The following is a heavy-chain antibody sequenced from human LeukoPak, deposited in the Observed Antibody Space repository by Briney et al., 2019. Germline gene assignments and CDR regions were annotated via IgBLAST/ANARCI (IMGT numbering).Heavy chain of an antibody. J-gene: IGHJ4*02. V-gene: IGHV4-31*03. D-gene: IGHD4-17*01. CDR2: IYYSGST. CDR3: AKTSSTVTTNFDY. CDR1: SGSISSGGYY. Sequence: SQTLSLTCTVSSGSISSGGYYWSWIRQHPGKGLEWIGYIYYSGSTYYNPSLKSRVTISVDTSKNQFSLKLSSVTAADTAVYYCAKTSSTVTTNFDYWGQGTLVTVSS.